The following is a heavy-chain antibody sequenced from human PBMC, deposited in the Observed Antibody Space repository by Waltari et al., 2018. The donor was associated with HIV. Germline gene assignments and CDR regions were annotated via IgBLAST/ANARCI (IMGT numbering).Heavy chain of an antibody. Sequence: QVQLVQSGAEVKTPGASVKVSCKASGYTFTSFGIRWVRPAPGQGLEWMGWISAYNGNTDYAQKLQGRVTMTTDTSTSTAYMELRSLKSDDTAVYYCARVAYSTSTNWFDPWGQGTLVTVSS. J-gene: IGHJ5*02. V-gene: IGHV1-18*01. CDR2: ISAYNGNT. CDR3: ARVAYSTSTNWFDP. D-gene: IGHD6-6*01. CDR1: GYTFTSFG.